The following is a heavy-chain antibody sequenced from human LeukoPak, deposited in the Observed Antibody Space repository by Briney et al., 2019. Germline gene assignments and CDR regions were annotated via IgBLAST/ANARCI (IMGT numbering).Heavy chain of an antibody. Sequence: GGSLRLSCAASGLTFSSYSMNWVRQAPGKGLEWVSYISSSSSTIYYADSVKGRFTISRDNAKNSLYLQMNSLRAEDTALYYCARMFRGGPHDPLDYWGQGTLVTVSS. CDR2: ISSSSSTI. J-gene: IGHJ4*02. CDR1: GLTFSSYS. V-gene: IGHV3-48*04. CDR3: ARMFRGGPHDPLDY. D-gene: IGHD3-10*02.